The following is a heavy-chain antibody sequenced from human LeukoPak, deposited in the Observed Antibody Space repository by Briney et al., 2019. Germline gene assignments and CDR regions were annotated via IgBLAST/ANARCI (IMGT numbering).Heavy chain of an antibody. Sequence: GGSLRLSCAASGFTFSSYEMNWVRQAPGRGLEWVSYIRSSGSAIYYADSVKGRFTISRDNAKNSLYLQMNSLRAEDTAVYYCASVVRQWLVFDYWGQGTLVTVSS. CDR2: IRSSGSAI. V-gene: IGHV3-48*03. J-gene: IGHJ4*02. CDR1: GFTFSSYE. D-gene: IGHD6-19*01. CDR3: ASVVRQWLVFDY.